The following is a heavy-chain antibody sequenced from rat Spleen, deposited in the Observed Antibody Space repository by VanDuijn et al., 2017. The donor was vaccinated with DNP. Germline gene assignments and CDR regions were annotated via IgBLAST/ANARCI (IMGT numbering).Heavy chain of an antibody. J-gene: IGHJ4*01. CDR2: IGNTGGT. CDR3: ASSLVNYGAYGYYARDD. CDR1: GFSLSTYN. Sequence: QVQLKESGPGLVQPSQTLSLTCTVAGFSLSTYNVHWVRQPPGKGLEWMGLIGNTGGTRYNAVFKSRLSISKDTSKSQVCLKMNSLQKEDTATYCCASSLVNYGAYGYYARDDWGQGTSVTVSS. D-gene: IGHD1-11*01. V-gene: IGHV2-41*01.